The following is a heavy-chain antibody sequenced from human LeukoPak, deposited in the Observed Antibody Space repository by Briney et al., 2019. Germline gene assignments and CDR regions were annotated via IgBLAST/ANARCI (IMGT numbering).Heavy chain of an antibody. CDR3: ARAAAGFYYYYYMDV. Sequence: SETLSLTCTVSGGSISSYYWSWIRQPPGKGLEWIGYIYNSGSTNYNPSLKSRVTISVDTSKNQFSLKLSSVAAADTAVYYCARAAAGFYYYYYMDVWGKGTTVTISS. D-gene: IGHD6-13*01. CDR2: IYNSGST. J-gene: IGHJ6*03. V-gene: IGHV4-59*01. CDR1: GGSISSYY.